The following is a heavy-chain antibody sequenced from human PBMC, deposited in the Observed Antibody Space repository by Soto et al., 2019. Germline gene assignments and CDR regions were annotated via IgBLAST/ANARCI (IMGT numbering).Heavy chain of an antibody. Sequence: QVQLVQSGAEVKKPGSSVKVSCKASGGTFSSYAISWVRQAPGQGLEWMGGIIPIFGTANYAQKFQGRVTITADDSKSTDYMELSSLRSEDTAVDYCSRLTGYYYDSSGYYGGGWGQGTLVTVSS. CDR3: SRLTGYYYDSSGYYGGG. CDR1: GGTFSSYA. J-gene: IGHJ4*02. D-gene: IGHD3-22*01. CDR2: IIPIFGTA. V-gene: IGHV1-69*01.